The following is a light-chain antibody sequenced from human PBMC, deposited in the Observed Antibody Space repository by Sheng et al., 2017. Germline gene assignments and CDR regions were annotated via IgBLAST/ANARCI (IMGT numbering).Light chain of an antibody. CDR1: ALAKHY. CDR3: QSLDNTDSYF. V-gene: IGLV3-25*03. J-gene: IGLJ1*01. CDR2: KTL. Sequence: SSELTQPPSGVSFPYGQTARITCSGDALAKHYVYWYQQKPGQAPRFVLSIKTLRDPPGIPERFFGSSSGTTVTLTISAVQAEDEADYYCQSLDNTDSYFFGTGTRVTVL.